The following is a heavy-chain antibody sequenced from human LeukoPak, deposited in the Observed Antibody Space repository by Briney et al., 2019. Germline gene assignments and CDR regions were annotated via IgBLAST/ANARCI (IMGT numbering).Heavy chain of an antibody. V-gene: IGHV1-69*13. CDR1: VGTFSRYG. Sequence: SVKVSCRASVGTFSRYGISWVRQAPGQGLEWMGGSIPIFGTANCAQKFQGRVTITAGESTSPAYMELTSLRSEDTLVYYCARGFSPRDYDFWSGYFANDYWGQGTLVTVSS. J-gene: IGHJ4*02. D-gene: IGHD3-3*01. CDR2: SIPIFGTA. CDR3: ARGFSPRDYDFWSGYFANDY.